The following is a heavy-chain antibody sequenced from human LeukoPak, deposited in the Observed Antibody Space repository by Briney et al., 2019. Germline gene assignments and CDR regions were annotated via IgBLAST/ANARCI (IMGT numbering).Heavy chain of an antibody. D-gene: IGHD3-10*01. J-gene: IGHJ4*02. CDR1: GGSFSGYY. V-gene: IGHV4-59*12. Sequence: SETLSLTCVVYGGSFSGYYWSWIRQPPGKGLEWIGYIYYSGSTNYNPSLKSRVTISVDTSKNQFYLNLSSVTAADTAVYYCARRYYYNLGSFPFDFWGQGTLVTVSS. CDR2: IYYSGST. CDR3: ARRYYYNLGSFPFDF.